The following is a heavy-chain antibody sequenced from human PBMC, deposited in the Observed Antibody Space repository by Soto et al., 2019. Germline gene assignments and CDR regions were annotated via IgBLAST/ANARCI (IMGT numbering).Heavy chain of an antibody. CDR3: GKNFSPLAPPKYFDVDV. V-gene: IGHV3-30*18. J-gene: IGHJ6*02. CDR1: GFSFTRYG. D-gene: IGHD3-3*02. CDR2: ISDDGRNL. Sequence: GGSLRLSCAASGFSFTRYGMHWVRQAPGKGLEWVAVISDDGRNLHYGDSVRGRFTISRDNSQSTLYLQMKSLKPEDTAVYYCGKNFSPLAPPKYFDVDVGGQGTTVTFSS.